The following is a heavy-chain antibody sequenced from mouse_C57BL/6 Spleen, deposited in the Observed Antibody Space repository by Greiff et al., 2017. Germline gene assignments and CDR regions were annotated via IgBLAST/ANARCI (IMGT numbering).Heavy chain of an antibody. D-gene: IGHD2-2*01. CDR3: ADGYVDADAMDY. V-gene: IGHV1-82*01. J-gene: IGHJ4*01. CDR1: GYAFSSSW. Sequence: VQLQQSGPELVKPGASVKISCKASGYAFSSSWMNWVKQRPGKGLEWIGRIYPGDGDTNYNGKFKGKATVTADKSSSTAYMQLSSLTSEDSSDYFCADGYVDADAMDYWGQGTSVTVSS. CDR2: IYPGDGDT.